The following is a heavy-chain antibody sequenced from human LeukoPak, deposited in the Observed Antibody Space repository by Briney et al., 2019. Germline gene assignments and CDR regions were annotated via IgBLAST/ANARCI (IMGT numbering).Heavy chain of an antibody. CDR3: TRGRNSNYYDSSGYYPY. Sequence: PGGSLRLSCAASGFTFSSYDMHWVRQATGKGLGWVSAIGTLGDTDYPDSVKGRFTISRENAKNSLYLQMNNVRAGDTAVYYCTRGRNSNYYDSSGYYPYWGQGTLVTVSS. CDR1: GFTFSSYD. V-gene: IGHV3-13*01. J-gene: IGHJ4*02. D-gene: IGHD3-22*01. CDR2: IGTLGDT.